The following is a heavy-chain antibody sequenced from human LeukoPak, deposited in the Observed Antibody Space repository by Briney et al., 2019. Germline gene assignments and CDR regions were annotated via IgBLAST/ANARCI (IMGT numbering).Heavy chain of an antibody. D-gene: IGHD2-15*01. J-gene: IGHJ5*02. CDR1: GYTFTSYG. CDR2: ISAHNGNT. V-gene: IGHV1-18*01. CDR3: ARYYCSGGSCYSHNWFDP. Sequence: ASVKVSCKASGYTFTSYGISWVRQAPGQGLEWMGWISAHNGNTNYAQKLQGRVTMTTDTSTSTAYMELRSLRSDDTAVYYCARYYCSGGSCYSHNWFDPWGRGTLVTVSS.